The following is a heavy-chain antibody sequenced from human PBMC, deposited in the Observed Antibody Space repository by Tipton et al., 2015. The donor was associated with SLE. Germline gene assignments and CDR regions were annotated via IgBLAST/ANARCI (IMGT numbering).Heavy chain of an antibody. CDR3: ARVLGGSGSLSDY. CDR2: IFYSGST. CDR1: GVSISSFSYY. V-gene: IGHV4-39*07. D-gene: IGHD3-10*01. J-gene: IGHJ4*02. Sequence: TLSLTCSVSGVSISSFSYYWGWIRQPPGKGLEWIGSIFYSGSTYYNPSLKSRVTISVDRSKNQFSLKLSSVTAADTAVYYCARVLGGSGSLSDYWGQGTLVTVSS.